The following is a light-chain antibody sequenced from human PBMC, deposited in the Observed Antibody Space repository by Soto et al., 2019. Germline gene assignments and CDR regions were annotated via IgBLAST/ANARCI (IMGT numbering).Light chain of an antibody. J-gene: IGKJ1*01. Sequence: EIVLTQSPGTLSLSPGERATLSCRASQSVSNSYLAWYQQKPGQAPRLLIYAASTRATGIPERFSGSGSGTDFTLTISRLEPEDFAVYYCQQYGSSPQTFGQGTKVDIK. CDR1: QSVSNSY. V-gene: IGKV3-20*01. CDR2: AAS. CDR3: QQYGSSPQT.